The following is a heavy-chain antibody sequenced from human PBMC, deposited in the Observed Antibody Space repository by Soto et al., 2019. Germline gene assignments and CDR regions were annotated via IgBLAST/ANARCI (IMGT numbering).Heavy chain of an antibody. CDR1: GFIVSTNY. V-gene: IGHV3-53*01. CDR3: ARGGWGSDLDY. J-gene: IGHJ4*02. D-gene: IGHD1-26*01. Sequence: EVQLVESGGGLIQPGGSLRLSCAASGFIVSTNYMSWVRQAPGKGLEWVSVIYGGGSTYHADSVKGRFTISRDNSKNTVYLQMNSLRAEDTAVYYCARGGWGSDLDYWGQGTLFIVSS. CDR2: IYGGGST.